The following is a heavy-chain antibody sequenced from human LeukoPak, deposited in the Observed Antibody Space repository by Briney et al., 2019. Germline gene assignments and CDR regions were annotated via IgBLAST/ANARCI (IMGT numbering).Heavy chain of an antibody. J-gene: IGHJ4*02. V-gene: IGHV3-48*03. Sequence: GGSLRLSCAASGFTFSSYEMNWVRQAPGKGVEWVSYISGSGDTLYYADSVKGRFTISRDNSKNSLYLQMNSLRAEDTAVYYCARGLGPGPYFDYWGQGTLVTVSS. D-gene: IGHD1-14*01. CDR3: ARGLGPGPYFDY. CDR1: GFTFSSYE. CDR2: ISGSGDTL.